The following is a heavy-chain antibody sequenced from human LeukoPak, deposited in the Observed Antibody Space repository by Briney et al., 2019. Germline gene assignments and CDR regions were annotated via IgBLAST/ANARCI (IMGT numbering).Heavy chain of an antibody. D-gene: IGHD1-26*01. CDR1: GGSISSYY. J-gene: IGHJ4*02. CDR3: ARGGSPVGATNDY. CDR2: INHSGST. Sequence: SETLSLTCTVSGGSISSYYWSWIRQPPGKGLEWIGEINHSGSTNYNPSLKRRVTISVDPSKNQFSLKLSSVTAADTAVYYCARGGSPVGATNDYWGQGTLVTVSS. V-gene: IGHV4-34*01.